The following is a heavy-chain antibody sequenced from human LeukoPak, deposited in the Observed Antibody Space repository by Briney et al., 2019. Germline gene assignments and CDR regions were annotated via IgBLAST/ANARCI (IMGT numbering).Heavy chain of an antibody. J-gene: IGHJ6*02. D-gene: IGHD3-10*01. CDR2: IKQDGSEK. CDR1: GFTFSSYW. Sequence: GGSLRLSCAASGFTFSSYWMSWVRQAPGKGLEWVANIKQDGSEKYYVDSVKGRFTISRDNAKNSLYLQMNSLRAEDTAVYYCARELWFGESANYGMDVWGQGTTVTVSS. CDR3: ARELWFGESANYGMDV. V-gene: IGHV3-7*01.